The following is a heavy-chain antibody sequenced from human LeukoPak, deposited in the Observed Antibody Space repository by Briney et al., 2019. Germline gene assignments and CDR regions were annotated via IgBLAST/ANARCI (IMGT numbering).Heavy chain of an antibody. J-gene: IGHJ4*02. CDR1: GYSISSGYY. V-gene: IGHV4-38-2*02. Sequence: HSETLSLTCTVSGYSISSGYYWGWIRQPPGKGLEWIGSIYHSGSTYYNPSLKSRVTISVDTSKNQFSLKLSSVTAADTAVYYCALWYYYYDSSGYYPAFDYWGQGTLVTVSS. D-gene: IGHD3-22*01. CDR3: ALWYYYYDSSGYYPAFDY. CDR2: IYHSGST.